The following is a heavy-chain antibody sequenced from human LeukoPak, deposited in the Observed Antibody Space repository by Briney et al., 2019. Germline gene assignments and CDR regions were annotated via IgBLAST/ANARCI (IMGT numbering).Heavy chain of an antibody. Sequence: GASVKVSCKASGYTFTGYYMHWVRQAPGQGLEWMGWINPNSGGTNYAQMFQGRVTMTRDTSISTAYMELSRLRSDDTAVYYCARESQYGSGSYILPYWGQGTLVTVSS. CDR2: INPNSGGT. D-gene: IGHD3-10*01. J-gene: IGHJ4*02. CDR3: ARESQYGSGSYILPY. V-gene: IGHV1-2*02. CDR1: GYTFTGYY.